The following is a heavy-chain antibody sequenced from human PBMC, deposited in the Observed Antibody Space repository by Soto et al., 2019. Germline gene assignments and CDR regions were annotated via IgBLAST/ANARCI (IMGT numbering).Heavy chain of an antibody. J-gene: IGHJ4*02. CDR3: AKGVGGYYFDY. CDR2: ITYDGNNK. V-gene: IGHV3-30-3*01. CDR1: GFTFSRYP. D-gene: IGHD3-16*01. Sequence: QVQLVESGGGVVQPGRSLRLSCAASGFTFSRYPMYWVRQAPGKGLEWVAVITYDGNNKYYADSVKGRFTISRDNAKNTLSLQMHNLRPEDTAVYYCAKGVGGYYFDYWGQGTLVTVSS.